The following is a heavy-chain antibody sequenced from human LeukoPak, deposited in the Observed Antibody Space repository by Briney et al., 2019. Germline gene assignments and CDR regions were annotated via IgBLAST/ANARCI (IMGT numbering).Heavy chain of an antibody. CDR3: AGGRSSSWYKTRTDAFDT. Sequence: SDTLSLICTVSGGPICCYHWSWIPQPAGWGLGWIGRIYSSGSTNYNPSLKSRVTMSVDTSKNQFSLKLSSVTAADTAVYYCAGGRSSSWYKTRTDAFDTWGEGTMVTVSS. CDR1: GGPICCYH. J-gene: IGHJ3*02. D-gene: IGHD6-13*01. CDR2: IYSSGST. V-gene: IGHV4-4*07.